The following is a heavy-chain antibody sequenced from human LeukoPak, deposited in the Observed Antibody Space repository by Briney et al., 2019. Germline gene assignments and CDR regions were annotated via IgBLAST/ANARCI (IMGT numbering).Heavy chain of an antibody. Sequence: PGGSLRLSCAASGFTFSSYGMHWVRQAPGKGLEWVAFIRYDGSNKYYADSVKGRFTISRDNFKNILYLHLNSPRAEDTAVYYCAKENFGANYFDYWGQGSLVTVSA. V-gene: IGHV3-30*02. J-gene: IGHJ4*02. CDR2: IRYDGSNK. CDR1: GFTFSSYG. CDR3: AKENFGANYFDY. D-gene: IGHD4-17*01.